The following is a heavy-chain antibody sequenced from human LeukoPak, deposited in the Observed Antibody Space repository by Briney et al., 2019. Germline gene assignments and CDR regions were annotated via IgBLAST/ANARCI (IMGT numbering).Heavy chain of an antibody. CDR2: ISSSGSTV. CDR3: ATGGNRLAY. V-gene: IGHV3-48*03. CDR1: GFTLSIYE. J-gene: IGHJ4*02. D-gene: IGHD1-26*01. Sequence: PGGSLRLSCAASGFTLSIYEMNWVRQAPGEGREWVSTISSSGSTVYYGDSVEGRCTLPRDNDKQSLSLQVNSVRGEDTSVYYCATGGNRLAYWGQGTLVTVSS.